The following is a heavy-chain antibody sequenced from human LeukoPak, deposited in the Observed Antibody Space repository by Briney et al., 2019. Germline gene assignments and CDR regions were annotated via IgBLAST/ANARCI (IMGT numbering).Heavy chain of an antibody. CDR2: IYQSGNT. J-gene: IGHJ4*02. CDR3: ARATYGSGSYYVVNFDY. Sequence: SETLSLTCTVSGDSIRSFYWNWIRQSPGKGLEWIGYIYQSGNTNYNPSLKSPLTMSIDTSKNKFSLNLNSVTAADTAVYSCARATYGSGSYYVVNFDYWGQGTLVTVSS. CDR1: GDSIRSFY. D-gene: IGHD3-10*01. V-gene: IGHV4-59*01.